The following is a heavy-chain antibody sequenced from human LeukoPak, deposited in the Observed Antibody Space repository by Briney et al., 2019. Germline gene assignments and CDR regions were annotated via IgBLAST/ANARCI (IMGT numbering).Heavy chain of an antibody. CDR3: AKEFVVVPAAINYFDY. CDR2: ISGSRDST. D-gene: IGHD2-2*01. Sequence: GGSLRLSCAPSGFTFNSYAMSWVPQAPGKGLEWVSDISGSRDSTYYADSVKGRFPLSRDNSKNSLYLQMNSLRANDTAVYFCAKEFVVVPAAINYFDYWGQGTLVTVSS. CDR1: GFTFNSYA. V-gene: IGHV3-23*01. J-gene: IGHJ4*02.